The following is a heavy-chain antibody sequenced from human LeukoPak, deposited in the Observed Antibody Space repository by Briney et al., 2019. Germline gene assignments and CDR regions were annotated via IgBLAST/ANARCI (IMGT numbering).Heavy chain of an antibody. D-gene: IGHD2-8*01. CDR2: IRGGGGDT. CDR1: GFTFSSYP. J-gene: IGHJ6*03. V-gene: IGHV3-23*01. CDR3: ANGNRCTSPNCLGYYYFYMDV. Sequence: GXSLRLSCAASGFTFSSYPMSWVSQAPGKGLEWVSAIRGGGGDTYYAESGKGRFTISRDNSKNTLYLQMNSLRAEDTAVYYCANGNRCTSPNCLGYYYFYMDVWGKGTTVTVSS.